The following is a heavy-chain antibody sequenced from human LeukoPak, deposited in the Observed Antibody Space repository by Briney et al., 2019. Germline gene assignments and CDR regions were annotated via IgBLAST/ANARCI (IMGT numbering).Heavy chain of an antibody. J-gene: IGHJ5*02. Sequence: SETLSLTCTVSGYSISSGYYWGWIRQPPGKGLEWIGSIYHSGSTYYNPSLKSRVTISLDTSRSRFSLRLSSVTAADTGVYYCARDGGTRLGFDPWGQGTLVTVSS. CDR3: ARDGGTRLGFDP. D-gene: IGHD3-16*01. CDR1: GYSISSGYY. V-gene: IGHV4-38-2*02. CDR2: IYHSGST.